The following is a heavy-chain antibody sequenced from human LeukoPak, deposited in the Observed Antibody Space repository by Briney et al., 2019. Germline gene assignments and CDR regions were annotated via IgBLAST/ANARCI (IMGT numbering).Heavy chain of an antibody. CDR3: ARSRVWLPVDY. CDR2: INPSGGST. CDR1: GYTFTSYY. V-gene: IGHV1-46*01. J-gene: IGHJ4*02. Sequence: ASVKVSCKASGYTFTSYYMHWARQAPGQGLEWMGIINPSGGSTSYAQKFQGRVTMTRDTSTSTVYMELSSLRSEDTAVYYCARSRVWLPVDYWGQGTLVTVSS. D-gene: IGHD5-12*01.